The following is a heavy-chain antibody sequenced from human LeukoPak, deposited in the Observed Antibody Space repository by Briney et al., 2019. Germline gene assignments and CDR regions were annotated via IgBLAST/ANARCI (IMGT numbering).Heavy chain of an antibody. V-gene: IGHV4-31*03. J-gene: IGHJ5*02. CDR3: ARRTTSWFDP. D-gene: IGHD4-17*01. CDR2: IYYSGST. Sequence: KASETLSLTCTVSGGSISSGGYYWSWIRQHPGKGLEWIGYIYYSGSTYYNPSLKSRVTISVDTSKNQFSLKLSSVTAADTAVYYCARRTTSWFDPWGQGTLVTVSS. CDR1: GGSISSGGYY.